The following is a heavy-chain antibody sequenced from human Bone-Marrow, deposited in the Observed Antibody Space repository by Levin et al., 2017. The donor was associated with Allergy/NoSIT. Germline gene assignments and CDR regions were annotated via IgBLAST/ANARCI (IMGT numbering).Heavy chain of an antibody. V-gene: IGHV4-31*03. Sequence: PSAPLSLPCPVSGGSLRSAGYHWTWIRQSPGTGLEWIGYISYRGTTYYNPSLKSRLTMSLDTSEQRFSLNLNSVTAADTAIYYCARLDGYYFDYWGQGTLVTVSS. D-gene: IGHD3-9*01. CDR3: ARLDGYYFDY. CDR1: GGSLRSAGYH. CDR2: ISYRGTT. J-gene: IGHJ4*02.